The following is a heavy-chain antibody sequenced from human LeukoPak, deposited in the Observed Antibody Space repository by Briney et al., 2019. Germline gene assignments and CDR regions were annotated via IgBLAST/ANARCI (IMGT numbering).Heavy chain of an antibody. CDR3: AKGGKWDVTPFDY. V-gene: IGHV3-74*01. Sequence: PGGSLRLSCAASGFTFNSYWMHWVRQAPGKGLVWVSQINNDGSTTRYADSVKGRFTISRDNAENTLYLQMNSLRAEDAAVYYCAKGGKWDVTPFDYWGQGTLVTVSS. CDR2: INNDGSTT. CDR1: GFTFNSYW. J-gene: IGHJ4*02. D-gene: IGHD1-26*01.